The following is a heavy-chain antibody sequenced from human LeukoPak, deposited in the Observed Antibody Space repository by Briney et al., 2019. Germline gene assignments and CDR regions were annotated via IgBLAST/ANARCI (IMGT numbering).Heavy chain of an antibody. CDR1: GGSISSSSYY. D-gene: IGHD6-19*01. Sequence: PSETLSLTCTVSGGSISSSSYYWGWIRQPPGKGLEWIGSIYYSGSTYYNPSLKSRVTISVDTSKNQFSLKLSSVTAADTAVYYCARHEAVAGTGLGFDYWGQGTLVTVSS. CDR3: ARHEAVAGTGLGFDY. J-gene: IGHJ4*02. CDR2: IYYSGST. V-gene: IGHV4-39*01.